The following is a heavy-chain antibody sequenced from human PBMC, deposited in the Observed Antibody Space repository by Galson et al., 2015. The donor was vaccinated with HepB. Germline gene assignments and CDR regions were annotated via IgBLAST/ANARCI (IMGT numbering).Heavy chain of an antibody. V-gene: IGHV3-48*01. D-gene: IGHD6-13*01. J-gene: IGHJ4*02. CDR3: AREGRVAGPFDY. CDR2: ISSSSSTI. CDR1: GFTFRTYS. Sequence: SLRLSCAASGFTFRTYSMNWVRQAPGKGLGWVSYISSSSSTIYYADSVKCRFTISRDNAKSSLYLQMNSLRAEDTAVYYCAREGRVAGPFDYWGQGTLVTVSS.